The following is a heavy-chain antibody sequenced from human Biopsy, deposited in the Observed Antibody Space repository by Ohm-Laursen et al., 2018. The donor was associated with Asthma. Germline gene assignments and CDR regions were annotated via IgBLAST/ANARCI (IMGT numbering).Heavy chain of an antibody. D-gene: IGHD6-6*01. J-gene: IGHJ5*02. Sequence: TQTLTLTSTFSGFSLSTSGVGVGWIRQPPGKALERLALIYWDDDKRYSPSLKSRLTITKDTSKNQVALTMTNMDPVDTATYYCAHQYSSLRGWAFDPWGQGTLVAVSS. V-gene: IGHV2-5*02. CDR3: AHQYSSLRGWAFDP. CDR2: IYWDDDK. CDR1: GFSLSTSGVG.